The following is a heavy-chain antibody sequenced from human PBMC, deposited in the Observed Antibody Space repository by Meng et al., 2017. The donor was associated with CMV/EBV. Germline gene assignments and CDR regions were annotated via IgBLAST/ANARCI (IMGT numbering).Heavy chain of an antibody. CDR1: VYTFTGYY. CDR3: AREWVVPAAIDWFDP. D-gene: IGHD2-2*01. V-gene: IGHV1-2*02. Sequence: SVYTFTGYYMHWVRQAPGQGLEWMGWINPNSCGTNYAQKFQGRVTMTRDTSISTAYMELSRLRSDDTAVYYCAREWVVPAAIDWFDPWGQGTLVTVSS. J-gene: IGHJ5*02. CDR2: INPNSCGT.